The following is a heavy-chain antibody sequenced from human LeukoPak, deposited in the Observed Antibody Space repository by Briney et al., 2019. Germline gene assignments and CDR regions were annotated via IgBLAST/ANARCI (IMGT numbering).Heavy chain of an antibody. CDR1: GGTFSSYA. Sequence: ASVKVSCKASGGTFSSYAISWVRQAPGQGLEWMGRIIPILGIANYAQKFQGRVTITADKSTSTAYMELSSLRSEDTAVYYCASCGDSSGLAAGWEWGQGTLVTVSS. J-gene: IGHJ4*02. CDR2: IIPILGIA. CDR3: ASCGDSSGLAAGWE. D-gene: IGHD3-22*01. V-gene: IGHV1-69*04.